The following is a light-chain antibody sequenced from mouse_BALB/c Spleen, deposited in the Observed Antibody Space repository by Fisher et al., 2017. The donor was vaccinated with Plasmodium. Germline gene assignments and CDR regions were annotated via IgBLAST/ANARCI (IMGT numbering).Light chain of an antibody. J-gene: IGKJ1*01. Sequence: VIAQSPLSLPVSLGDQASISCRSSQTLVHSYGSTYLHWYLQKPSQSPKLLIYKVSNRFSGVPDRFTGSGSGTDFTLKISGVEAEDLGVYFCSQGTHLWTFGGGTKLEIK. CDR3: SQGTHLWT. CDR1: QTLVHSYGSTY. V-gene: IGKV1-110*01. CDR2: KVS.